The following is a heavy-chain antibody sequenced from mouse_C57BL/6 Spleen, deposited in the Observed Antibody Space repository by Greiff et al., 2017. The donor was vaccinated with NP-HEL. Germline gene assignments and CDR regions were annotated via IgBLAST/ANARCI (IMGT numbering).Heavy chain of an antibody. J-gene: IGHJ2*01. V-gene: IGHV1-15*01. CDR2: IDPETGGT. CDR1: GYTFTDYE. D-gene: IGHD2-3*01. Sequence: VQLQQSGAELVRPGASVTLSCKASGYTFTDYEMHWVKQTPVHGLAWIGAIDPETGGTAYNQKFKGKAILTADKSTSTAYMERRSLTSEDSAVYYCTRSGDGYQYYFDYWGQGTTLTVSS. CDR3: TRSGDGYQYYFDY.